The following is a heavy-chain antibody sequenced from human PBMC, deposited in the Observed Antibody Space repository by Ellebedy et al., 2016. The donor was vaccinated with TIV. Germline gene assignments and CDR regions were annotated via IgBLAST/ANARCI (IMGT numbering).Heavy chain of an antibody. CDR2: INHSGST. J-gene: IGHJ4*02. V-gene: IGHV4-34*01. CDR3: ARSRNQQLPPYFDY. D-gene: IGHD6-13*01. CDR1: GGSFSGYY. Sequence: SETLSLTXAVYGGSFSGYYWSWIRQPPGKGLEWIGEINHSGSTNYNPSLKSRVTISVDTSKNQFSLKLSSVTAADTAVYYCARSRNQQLPPYFDYWGQGTLVTVSS.